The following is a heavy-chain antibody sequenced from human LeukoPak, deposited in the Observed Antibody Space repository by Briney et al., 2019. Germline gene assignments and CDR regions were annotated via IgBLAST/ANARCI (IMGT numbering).Heavy chain of an antibody. V-gene: IGHV3-73*01. J-gene: IGHJ5*02. Sequence: GGSLRLSCAVSGFIFSDSAIHWVRQASGKGLEWVGRIRSKANNYATACAVSLKGRFTISRDDSKDTAYLQMNSLKTEDTAVYYCTQGEVDTVTRPFDPWGQGTLVTVSS. D-gene: IGHD5-18*01. CDR2: IRSKANNYAT. CDR3: TQGEVDTVTRPFDP. CDR1: GFIFSDSA.